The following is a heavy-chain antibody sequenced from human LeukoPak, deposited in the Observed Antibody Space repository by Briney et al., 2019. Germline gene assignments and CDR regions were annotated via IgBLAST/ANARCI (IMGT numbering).Heavy chain of an antibody. V-gene: IGHV1-18*01. Sequence: ASVKVSCKASGYTFTNYGIRWVRQAPGQGPEWIGWISAYNGKTNYAQKVQGRVTMTTDTSTSTAYMELRSLRSDDTAVYYCAREYSGSYLPHYYYGMDVWGQGTTVTVSS. CDR1: GYTFTNYG. J-gene: IGHJ6*02. CDR3: AREYSGSYLPHYYYGMDV. CDR2: ISAYNGKT. D-gene: IGHD1-26*01.